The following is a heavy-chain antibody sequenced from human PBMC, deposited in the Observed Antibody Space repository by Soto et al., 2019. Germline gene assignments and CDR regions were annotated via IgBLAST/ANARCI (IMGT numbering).Heavy chain of an antibody. Sequence: QVQLQESGPGLVKPSGTLSLTCAVSGGSISSSNWWSWVRQPPGKGLEWIGEIYHSGSTNYNPSLKSRVTISVDKSKNLFSLKLSSVTAADTAVYYCARRDAYCSSTSCSLGWFDPWGQGTLVTVSS. CDR2: IYHSGST. V-gene: IGHV4-4*02. D-gene: IGHD2-2*01. J-gene: IGHJ5*02. CDR3: ARRDAYCSSTSCSLGWFDP. CDR1: GGSISSSNW.